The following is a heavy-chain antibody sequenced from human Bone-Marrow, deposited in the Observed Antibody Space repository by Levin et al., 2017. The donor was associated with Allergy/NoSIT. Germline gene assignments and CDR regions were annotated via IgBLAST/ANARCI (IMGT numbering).Heavy chain of an antibody. V-gene: IGHV2-5*02. J-gene: IGHJ4*02. Sequence: SGPTLVKPTQTLTLTCSFSGFSLSTNGLAVGWIRQPPGKAPEWLALVYWDDVKRYSPSLKHRLTITKGTSSNQVVLTMTNMAPVDTGTYYCAHSGPNTYAWRIFDYWGQGTLVTVSS. CDR1: GFSLSTNGLA. CDR3: AHSGPNTYAWRIFDY. D-gene: IGHD2-2*01. CDR2: VYWDDVK.